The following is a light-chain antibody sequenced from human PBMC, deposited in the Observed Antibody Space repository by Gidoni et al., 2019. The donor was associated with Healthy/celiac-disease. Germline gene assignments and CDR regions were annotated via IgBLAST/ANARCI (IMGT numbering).Light chain of an antibody. V-gene: IGKV3-11*01. CDR2: DAS. Sequence: EIVLTQSPATLSLTPGERATLSCRASQSVSSYLAWYHQKPGQAPRLLIYDASNRATGIPARFSGRGSGTDFTLTISSLEPEDFAVYYCQQRSNWPITFGQGTRLEIK. J-gene: IGKJ5*01. CDR1: QSVSSY. CDR3: QQRSNWPIT.